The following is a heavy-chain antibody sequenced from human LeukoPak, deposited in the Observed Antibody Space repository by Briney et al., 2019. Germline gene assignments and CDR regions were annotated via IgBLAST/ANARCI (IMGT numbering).Heavy chain of an antibody. V-gene: IGHV4-34*01. Sequence: SETLSLTCAVYGGSFSGYYWSWIRQPPGKGLEWIGEINHSGSTNYNPSLKSRVTISVDTSKNQFSLKLNSVTAADTAVYYCARLAPEYYFDYWGQGTLVTVSS. CDR3: ARLAPEYYFDY. CDR2: INHSGST. J-gene: IGHJ4*02. CDR1: GGSFSGYY. D-gene: IGHD1-14*01.